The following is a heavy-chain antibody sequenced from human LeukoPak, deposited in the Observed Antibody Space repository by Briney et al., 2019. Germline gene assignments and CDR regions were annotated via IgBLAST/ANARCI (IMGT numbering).Heavy chain of an antibody. V-gene: IGHV4-59*12. CDR3: ASQTLPGWYFNV. CDR2: IYYSATT. CDR1: VGSISGYY. Sequence: SETLSLTCTVSVGSISGYYWTWIRQPPGKGLEWIGYIYYSATTNYNPSLKRRVTISLDMSRNQFSLNLRSVTAADTAFYYCASQTLPGWYFNVWGRGTLVTVSS. J-gene: IGHJ2*01.